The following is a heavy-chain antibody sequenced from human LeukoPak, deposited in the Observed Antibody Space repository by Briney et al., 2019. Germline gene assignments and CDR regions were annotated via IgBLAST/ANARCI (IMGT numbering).Heavy chain of an antibody. CDR2: MNPNSGNT. D-gene: IGHD2-21*02. CDR3: ARNHYVVVTAIDAFDI. J-gene: IGHJ3*02. CDR1: GYTFTSYD. Sequence: VSVKVSCKASGYTFTSYDINWVRQATGQGLEWMGWMNPNSGNTGYAQKFQGRVTMTRNTSISTAYMELSSLRSEDTAVYYCARNHYVVVTAIDAFDIWGQGTMVTVSS. V-gene: IGHV1-8*01.